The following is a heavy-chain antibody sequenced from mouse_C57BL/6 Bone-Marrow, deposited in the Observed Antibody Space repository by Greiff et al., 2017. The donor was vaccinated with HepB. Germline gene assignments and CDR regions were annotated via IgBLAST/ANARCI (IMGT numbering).Heavy chain of an antibody. V-gene: IGHV5-4*01. Sequence: EVKLVESGGGLVKPGGSLKLSCAASGFTFSSYAMSWVRQTPEKRLEWVATISDGGSYTYYPDNVKGRFTISRDNAKNNLYLQMSHLKSEDTAMYYCAREGGYYYGSSYGFAYWGQGTLVTVSA. J-gene: IGHJ3*01. D-gene: IGHD1-1*01. CDR3: AREGGYYYGSSYGFAY. CDR1: GFTFSSYA. CDR2: ISDGGSYT.